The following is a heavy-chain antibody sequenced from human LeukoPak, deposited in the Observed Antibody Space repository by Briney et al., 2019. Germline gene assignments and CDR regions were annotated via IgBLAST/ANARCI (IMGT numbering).Heavy chain of an antibody. Sequence: GGSLRLSCAASGFTFSSYGMHWVRQAPGKGLEWVAVIWYDGSNKYYADSVKGRFTISRDNSKNTLYLQMNSLRAEDTAVYYCAREGTILGVIYNWFDPWGQGTLVTVSS. CDR2: IWYDGSNK. J-gene: IGHJ5*02. V-gene: IGHV3-33*01. CDR1: GFTFSSYG. D-gene: IGHD3-3*01. CDR3: AREGTILGVIYNWFDP.